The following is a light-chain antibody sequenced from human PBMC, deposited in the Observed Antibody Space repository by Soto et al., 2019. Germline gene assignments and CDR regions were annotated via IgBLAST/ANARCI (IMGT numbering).Light chain of an antibody. CDR3: QQYSTYPWT. J-gene: IGKJ1*01. V-gene: IGKV3-20*01. CDR2: AAS. Sequence: EIVLTQSPGTLSFSPGERATLSFRASQSVSSSYLAWYQQKPGQAPRLLIFAASSRASGIPDRFSGSGSGTDFTLTISSLQPDDFATYYCQQYSTYPWTFGQGTKVDIK. CDR1: QSVSSSY.